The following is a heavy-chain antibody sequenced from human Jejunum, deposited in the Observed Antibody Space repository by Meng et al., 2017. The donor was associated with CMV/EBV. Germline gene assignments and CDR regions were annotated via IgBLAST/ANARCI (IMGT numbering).Heavy chain of an antibody. CDR1: SDYY. V-gene: IGHV3-11*01. Sequence: SDYYMSWIRQAPGKGLEWLSYIGSGDTTTIYYADSVKGRFTISRDNGKNSLYLQMNSLRADDTAVYYCARDTTLAPVVTERIDAFDIWGQGTMVTVSS. CDR3: ARDTTLAPVVTERIDAFDI. D-gene: IGHD2/OR15-2a*01. CDR2: IGSGDTTTI. J-gene: IGHJ3*02.